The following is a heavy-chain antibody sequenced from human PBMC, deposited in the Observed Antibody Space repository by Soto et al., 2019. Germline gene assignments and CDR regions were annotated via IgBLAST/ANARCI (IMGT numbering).Heavy chain of an antibody. J-gene: IGHJ6*02. V-gene: IGHV4-31*03. CDR1: GGSVNNANYF. CDR3: ARDADYGGSGGGMDV. CDR2: IYYSGST. D-gene: IGHD4-17*01. Sequence: QVRLEESGPGLVKPSETLSLICSVSGGSVNNANYFWNWIRHHPENGLEWIGYIYYSGSTRYTPSFKTGATLSIDTSKSQFSLRLNSVTVADTAVYFCARDADYGGSGGGMDVWGRGTTVTVSS.